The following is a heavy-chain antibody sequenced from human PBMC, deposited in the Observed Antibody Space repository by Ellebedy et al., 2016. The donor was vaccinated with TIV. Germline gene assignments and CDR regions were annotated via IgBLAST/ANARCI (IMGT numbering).Heavy chain of an antibody. Sequence: GESLKISCAGSGFNFNIYNMYWVRQAPGKGLEWVSYLSSSSSTIYYAAAVRVRFTISIDNAKNALFLQMNSLKVEDTAVYYRARVTWSGDFDFWGQGTLVTVSS. CDR3: ARVTWSGDFDF. V-gene: IGHV3-48*04. CDR1: GFNFNIYN. D-gene: IGHD3-3*01. CDR2: LSSSSSTI. J-gene: IGHJ4*02.